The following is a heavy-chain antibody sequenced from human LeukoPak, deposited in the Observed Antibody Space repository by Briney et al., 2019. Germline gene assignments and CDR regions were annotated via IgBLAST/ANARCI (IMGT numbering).Heavy chain of an antibody. CDR2: INHSGST. CDR1: GGSFSGYY. J-gene: IGHJ6*02. D-gene: IGHD5-12*01. Sequence: SETLSLTCAVYGGSFSGYYWSWIRQPPGKGLEWIGEINHSGSTNYNPSLKSRVTISVDTSKNQFSLKLSSVTAADTAVYYCARVATIPYCYYGMDVWGQGTTVTVSS. V-gene: IGHV4-34*01. CDR3: ARVATIPYCYYGMDV.